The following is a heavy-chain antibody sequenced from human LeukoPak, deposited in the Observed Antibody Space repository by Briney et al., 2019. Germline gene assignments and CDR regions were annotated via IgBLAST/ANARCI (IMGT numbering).Heavy chain of an antibody. CDR2: IIPIVGIA. Sequence: GASVKVSCKASGGPFSGYAISWVRRAPGQGLEWMGRIIPIVGIANYAQKFQARVTLSADKSTSTAYMELSSLRSEDTAVYYCARDKSVGVGATAISDYWGQGTLVTVSS. CDR3: ARDKSVGVGATAISDY. D-gene: IGHD1-26*01. V-gene: IGHV1-69*04. CDR1: GGPFSGYA. J-gene: IGHJ4*02.